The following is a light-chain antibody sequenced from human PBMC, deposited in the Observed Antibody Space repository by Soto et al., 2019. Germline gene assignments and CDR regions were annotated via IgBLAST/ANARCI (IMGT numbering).Light chain of an antibody. CDR3: GSYAGGNNPYV. Sequence: QSALTQPPSASGSPGQSVTISCTGTSSDVGAYIYVSWYQHHPGKAPKLIIYEASKRPPGVPDRFSGSKSGDTASLTVSGLQAEDEADYYCGSYAGGNNPYVFGTGTKVTVL. J-gene: IGLJ1*01. CDR1: SSDVGAYIY. CDR2: EAS. V-gene: IGLV2-8*01.